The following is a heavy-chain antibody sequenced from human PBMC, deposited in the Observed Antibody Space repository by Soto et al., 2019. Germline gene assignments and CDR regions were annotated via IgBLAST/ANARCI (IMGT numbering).Heavy chain of an antibody. V-gene: IGHV4-34*01. J-gene: IGHJ4*02. CDR3: ARGRTGPEYSSSSAQDY. CDR2: INHSGST. Sequence: SETLSLTCAVYGGSFSGYYWSWIRQPPGKGLEWIGEINHSGSTNYNPSLKSRVTISVDTSKNQFSLKLSSVTAADTAVYYCARGRTGPEYSSSSAQDYWGQGTLVTVSS. D-gene: IGHD6-6*01. CDR1: GGSFSGYY.